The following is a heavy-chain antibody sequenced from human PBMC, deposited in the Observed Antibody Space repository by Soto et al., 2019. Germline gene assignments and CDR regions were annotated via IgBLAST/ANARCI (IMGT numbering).Heavy chain of an antibody. CDR2: VKDGGHT. CDR3: ARGQEGVVATH. D-gene: IGHD5-12*01. Sequence: QVQLQQWGAGLLKPSETLSLNCAVTGGSLSGYYWSWIRQPPGKGLEWIGEVKDGGHTNYSPSLRGRVTISSDPSNNQFSLRLNSGTAADTGVYYCARGQEGVVATHWDQGSLVTVSS. V-gene: IGHV4-34*01. CDR1: GGSLSGYY. J-gene: IGHJ4*02.